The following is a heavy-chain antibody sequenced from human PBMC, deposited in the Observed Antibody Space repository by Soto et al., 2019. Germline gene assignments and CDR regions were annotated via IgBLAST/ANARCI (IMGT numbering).Heavy chain of an antibody. V-gene: IGHV6-1*01. CDR2: TYYRSKWYN. J-gene: IGHJ3*02. D-gene: IGHD6-13*01. CDR1: GDSVSSNSAA. CDR3: ARASSSWYKFAFDI. Sequence: SQTLSLTCAISGDSVSSNSAAWNWIRQSPSRGLEWLGRTYYRSKWYNDYAVSVKSRITINPDTSKNQFSLQLNSVTPGDTAVYYCARASSSWYKFAFDIWGQGTMVTVSS.